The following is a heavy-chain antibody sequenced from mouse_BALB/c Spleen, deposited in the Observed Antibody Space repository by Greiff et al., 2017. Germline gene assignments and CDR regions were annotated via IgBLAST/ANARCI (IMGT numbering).Heavy chain of an antibody. V-gene: IGHV3-5*02. CDR1: GISITTGNYR. D-gene: IGHD3-2*01. CDR3: ARLDSSGYCAY. CDR2: IYYSGTI. J-gene: IGHJ3*01. Sequence: EVKLVESGPGLVKPSQTVSLTCTVTGISITTGNYRWSWIRQFPGNKLEWIGYIYYSGTITYNPSLTSRTTITRDTSKNQFFLEMNSLTAEDTATYYCARLDSSGYCAYWGQGTLVTVSA.